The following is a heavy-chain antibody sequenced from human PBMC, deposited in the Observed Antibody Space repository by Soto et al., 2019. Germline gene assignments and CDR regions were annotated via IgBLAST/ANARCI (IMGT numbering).Heavy chain of an antibody. CDR2: IYWNDDR. CDR3: AHGGPAASLDS. D-gene: IGHD2-2*01. CDR1: GFSLSNPGVG. Sequence: QITLKESGPTLVKPTQTLTLTCTFSGFSLSNPGVGMGWVRQPPGKALQWLAVIYWNDDRRYSPSLKTRLTITKDTPKTHVVLTMTDVDPVDTATYYCAHGGPAASLDSWGQGTLVTVSS. J-gene: IGHJ4*02. V-gene: IGHV2-5*01.